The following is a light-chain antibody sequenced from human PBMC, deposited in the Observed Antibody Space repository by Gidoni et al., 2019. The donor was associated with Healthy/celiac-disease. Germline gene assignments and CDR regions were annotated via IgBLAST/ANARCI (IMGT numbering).Light chain of an antibody. V-gene: IGKV3-20*01. J-gene: IGKJ5*01. CDR1: QSVSSSY. CDR2: GAS. CDR3: QQYGSSKIT. Sequence: EIVLPQSPGTLSLSPGERATLSCRASQSVSSSYLAWYQQKPGQAPRLLIYGASSRANGIPDRVRGSGSGTDVTLTISRLEPEDVAVYYCQQYGSSKITFGQGTRLESK.